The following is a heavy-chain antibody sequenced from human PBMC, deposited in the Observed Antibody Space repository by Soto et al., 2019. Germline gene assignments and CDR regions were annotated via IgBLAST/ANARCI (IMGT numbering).Heavy chain of an antibody. D-gene: IGHD3-3*01. J-gene: IGHJ4*02. Sequence: QVQLQESGPGLVNPSGTLSLTCAVSGGSISSDNWWSWVRQPPGKGLEWIGEIYHSGGTHYNPSLKSRVAISVDKSKNLISLGLSSVTAADSAVYYCARHGGFSFDYWGQGTLVTVSS. CDR3: ARHGGFSFDY. CDR1: GGSISSDNW. V-gene: IGHV4-4*02. CDR2: IYHSGGT.